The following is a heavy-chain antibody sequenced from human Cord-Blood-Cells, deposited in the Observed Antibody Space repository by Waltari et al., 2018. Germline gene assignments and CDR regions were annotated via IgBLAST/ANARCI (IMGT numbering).Heavy chain of an antibody. CDR2: INAGNGNT. Sequence: QVQLVQSGAEVKKPGASVKVSCKASGYTFTSYAMHWVRQAPGQRLEWMGWINAGNGNTKYSQKFQGRVTITRDTSASTAYMALSSLRSEDTAVYYCARDQGLGYYGSGSYFPLDAFDIWGQGTMVTVSS. CDR1: GYTFTSYA. V-gene: IGHV1-3*01. D-gene: IGHD3-10*01. J-gene: IGHJ3*02. CDR3: ARDQGLGYYGSGSYFPLDAFDI.